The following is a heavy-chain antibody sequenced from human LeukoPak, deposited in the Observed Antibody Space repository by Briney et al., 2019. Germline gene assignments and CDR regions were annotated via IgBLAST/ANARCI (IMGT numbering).Heavy chain of an antibody. CDR3: ARVRLGYCSSTSCPGYYYGMDV. D-gene: IGHD2-2*01. V-gene: IGHV1-18*01. CDR1: GYTFTSYG. Sequence: ASVKVSCKASGYTFTSYGIGWVRQAPGQGLEWMGWISAYNGNTNYAQKLQGRVTMTTDTSTSTAYMELRSLRSDDTAVYYCARVRLGYCSSTSCPGYYYGMDVWGQGTTVTVSS. J-gene: IGHJ6*02. CDR2: ISAYNGNT.